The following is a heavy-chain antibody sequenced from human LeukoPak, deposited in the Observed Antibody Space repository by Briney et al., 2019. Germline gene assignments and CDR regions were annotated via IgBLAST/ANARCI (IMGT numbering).Heavy chain of an antibody. J-gene: IGHJ4*02. CDR3: ARDCRSTRFWSGYFDY. V-gene: IGHV3-30-3*01. D-gene: IGHD3-3*01. Sequence: GGSLRLSCAASGFTFSSYAMHWVRQAPGKGLEWVAVISYDGSNKYYADSVKGRFTISRDNSKNTLYLQMNSLRAEDTAVYYCARDCRSTRFWSGYFDYWGQGTLVTVSS. CDR2: ISYDGSNK. CDR1: GFTFSSYA.